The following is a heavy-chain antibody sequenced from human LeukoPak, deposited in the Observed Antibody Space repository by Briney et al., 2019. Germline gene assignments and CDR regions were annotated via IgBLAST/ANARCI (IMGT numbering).Heavy chain of an antibody. CDR1: GFTVSSRS. V-gene: IGHV3-53*01. Sequence: GGSLRLSCAASGFTVSSRSMRWVRQAPGKGLEWVSVIYNDGSTYYEDSVKCRFTISRDNSKNTVYLQMNSLRAEDTAVYYCASNYYPMDVWGQGTTVTVSS. CDR2: IYNDGST. CDR3: ASNYYPMDV. J-gene: IGHJ6*02.